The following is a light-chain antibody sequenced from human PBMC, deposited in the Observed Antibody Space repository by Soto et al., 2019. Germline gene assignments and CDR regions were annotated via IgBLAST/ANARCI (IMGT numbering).Light chain of an antibody. CDR2: DAS. Sequence: AIRTAQAPWCLSASTGDGVSITCRATQDIGTYLAWYQQIPGKAPKLLIYDASTLQTGIPSRFSGSGSGTDFTLTISYLQSEDFATYYCQQYYSYPWTFGQGTKVDIK. CDR1: QDIGTY. V-gene: IGKV1-8*01. J-gene: IGKJ1*01. CDR3: QQYYSYPWT.